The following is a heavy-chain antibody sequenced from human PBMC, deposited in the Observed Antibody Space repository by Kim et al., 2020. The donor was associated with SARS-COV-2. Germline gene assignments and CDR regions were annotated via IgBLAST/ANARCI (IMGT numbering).Heavy chain of an antibody. V-gene: IGHV3-30*04. CDR1: GFTFSSYA. J-gene: IGHJ3*02. CDR3: SSGKVRAFDI. Sequence: GGSLRLSCAASGFTFSSYAMHWVRQAPGKGLEWVAVISYDGSNKYYADSVKGRFTISRDNSKNTLYLQMNSLRAEDTAVYYCSSGKVRAFDICGQGTMVT. D-gene: IGHD2-15*01. CDR2: ISYDGSNK.